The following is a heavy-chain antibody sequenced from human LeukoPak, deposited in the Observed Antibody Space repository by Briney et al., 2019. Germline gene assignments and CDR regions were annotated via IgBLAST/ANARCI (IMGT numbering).Heavy chain of an antibody. CDR2: IYYSGST. V-gene: IGHV4-39*07. CDR3: ARGPLVTTGGRWFDP. Sequence: PSETLSLTCTVSGGSISSSSYYWGWIRQPPGKGLEWIGSIYYSGSTYYNPSLKSRVTISVDTSKNQFSLKLSSVTAADTAVYYCARGPLVTTGGRWFDPWGQGTLVTVSS. J-gene: IGHJ5*02. D-gene: IGHD4-17*01. CDR1: GGSISSSSYY.